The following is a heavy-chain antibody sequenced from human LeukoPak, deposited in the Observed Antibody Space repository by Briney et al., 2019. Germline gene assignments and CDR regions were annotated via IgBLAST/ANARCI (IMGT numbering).Heavy chain of an antibody. D-gene: IGHD4-17*01. V-gene: IGHV1-3*01. J-gene: IGHJ4*02. CDR2: INAGNGNT. CDR3: ARSMTTVTTLKGRFDY. CDR1: GYTFTSYA. Sequence: GASVKVSCKASGYTFTSYAMHWVRQAPGQRLEWMGWINAGNGNTKYSQKFQGRVTITRDTSASTAYMELSSLRSEDTAVYYCARSMTTVTTLKGRFDYWGQGTLVTVSS.